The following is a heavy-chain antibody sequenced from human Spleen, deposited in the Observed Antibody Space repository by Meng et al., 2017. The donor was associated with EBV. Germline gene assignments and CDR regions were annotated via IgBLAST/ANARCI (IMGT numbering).Heavy chain of an antibody. J-gene: IGHJ4*02. CDR1: GYSFTSYA. Sequence: QVQRVQSGAGVMKPGASVKVSCQASGYSFTSYAMHWVRQAPGQRLEWIGWINAGNGNTKYSQKFQGRVTITRDSSASTAYMELSSLRSEDTAVYYCATSLAYSSSSVLDYWGQGTLVTVSS. V-gene: IGHV1-3*01. CDR3: ATSLAYSSSSVLDY. D-gene: IGHD6-6*01. CDR2: INAGNGNT.